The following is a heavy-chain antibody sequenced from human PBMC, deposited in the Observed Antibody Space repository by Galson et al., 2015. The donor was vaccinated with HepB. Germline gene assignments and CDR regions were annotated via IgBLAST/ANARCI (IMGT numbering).Heavy chain of an antibody. J-gene: IGHJ4*02. CDR2: IKEDGSEK. CDR1: GFTFSVYW. V-gene: IGHV3-7*03. Sequence: SLRLSCAASGFTFSVYWMTWVRQAPGKGLEWVANIKEDGSEKYYVDSVKGRFTISRDNAKNSLYLQMNSLRAEDTAVYYCARELKPLYDYWGQGTLVTVSS. CDR3: ARELKPLYDY.